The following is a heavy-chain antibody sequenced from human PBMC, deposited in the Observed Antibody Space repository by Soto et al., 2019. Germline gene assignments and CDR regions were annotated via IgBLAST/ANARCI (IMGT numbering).Heavy chain of an antibody. V-gene: IGHV3-74*01. D-gene: IGHD3-22*01. CDR3: VRDQDSRGYSVFNH. Sequence: GGSLRLSCAASGFTLNSFFMHWVRQAPGKGLMWVSRINNDGSSTTYADSVKGRFTISRDNAKNTLYLQMNSLRADDTAVYFCVRDQDSRGYSVFNHWGQGAQVTVSS. CDR2: INNDGSST. J-gene: IGHJ4*02. CDR1: GFTLNSFF.